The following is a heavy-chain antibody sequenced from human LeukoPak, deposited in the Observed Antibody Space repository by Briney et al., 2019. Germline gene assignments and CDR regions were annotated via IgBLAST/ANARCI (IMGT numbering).Heavy chain of an antibody. D-gene: IGHD3-10*01. Sequence: PSETLSLTRAVYGGSFSGYYWSWIRQPPGKGLEWIGEINHSGSTNYNPSLKSRVTISVDTSKNQFSLKLSSVTAADTAVYYCARGSGWFGTNYFDYWGQGTLVTVSS. J-gene: IGHJ4*02. CDR3: ARGSGWFGTNYFDY. CDR1: GGSFSGYY. V-gene: IGHV4-34*01. CDR2: INHSGST.